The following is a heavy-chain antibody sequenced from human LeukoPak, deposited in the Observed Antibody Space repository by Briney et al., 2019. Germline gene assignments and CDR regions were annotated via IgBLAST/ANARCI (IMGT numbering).Heavy chain of an antibody. J-gene: IGHJ4*02. D-gene: IGHD6-19*01. CDR2: INHSGST. CDR1: GGSISPYY. CDR3: ARQWLVSPLFDY. V-gene: IGHV4-34*01. Sequence: PSETLSLTCTVSGGSISPYYWSWIRQPPGKGLEWIGEINHSGSTNYNPSLRSRVTVSVHTSKNQLSLKLSSVTAADTAVYYCARQWLVSPLFDYWGQGTLVTVSS.